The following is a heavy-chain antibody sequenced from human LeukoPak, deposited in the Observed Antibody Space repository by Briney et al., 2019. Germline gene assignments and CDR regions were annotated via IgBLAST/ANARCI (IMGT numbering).Heavy chain of an antibody. CDR2: IWYDGSNK. CDR3: AKGIYSSGYLSSFDY. Sequence: PGRSLRLSCAASGFTFSSYGMHWVRQAPGKGLEWVAVIWYDGSNKYYADSVKGRFTISRDNSKNTLYLQMDSLRAEDTAVYYCAKGIYSSGYLSSFDYWGQGTLVTVSS. V-gene: IGHV3-33*06. CDR1: GFTFSSYG. D-gene: IGHD3-22*01. J-gene: IGHJ4*02.